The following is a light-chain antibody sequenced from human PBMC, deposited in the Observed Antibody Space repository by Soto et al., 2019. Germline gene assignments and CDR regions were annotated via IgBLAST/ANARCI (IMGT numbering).Light chain of an antibody. Sequence: QSALTQPASVSGSPGQSITISCTGTSSDVGGYNYVSWYQQHPGKAPKFMIYDVSNRPSGVSNRFSGSKSGNTASLTISGHQAEAEADYYCCSYTTSNTRQIVFGTGTKLTVL. J-gene: IGLJ1*01. V-gene: IGLV2-14*01. CDR2: DVS. CDR1: SSDVGGYNY. CDR3: CSYTTSNTRQIV.